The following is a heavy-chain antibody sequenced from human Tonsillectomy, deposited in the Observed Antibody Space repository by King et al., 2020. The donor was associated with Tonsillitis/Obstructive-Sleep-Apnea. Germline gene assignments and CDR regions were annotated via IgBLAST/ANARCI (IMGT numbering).Heavy chain of an antibody. J-gene: IGHJ1*01. Sequence: VQLVESGGGVVQPGRSMRLSCAASGFNFSSHAMHWVRQSPGKGLEWVAVISYDGTNKYYADSVKGRFTISRDNSKNRMYLQMHSLRPDDAAVYYCARPGASDTSGYYYPEYFQHWGQGTRVTVSS. CDR1: GFNFSSHA. CDR2: ISYDGTNK. D-gene: IGHD3-22*01. CDR3: ARPGASDTSGYYYPEYFQH. V-gene: IGHV3-30*04.